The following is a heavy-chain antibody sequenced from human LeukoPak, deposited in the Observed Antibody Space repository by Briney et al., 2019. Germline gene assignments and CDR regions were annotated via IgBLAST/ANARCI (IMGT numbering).Heavy chain of an antibody. J-gene: IGHJ4*02. V-gene: IGHV3-21*01. CDR1: GFTFSSYS. D-gene: IGHD4-17*01. CDR2: ISSSSSYI. CDR3: ARQSGTMVTTRFDY. Sequence: TGGSLRLSCAASGFTFSSYSMNWVRQAPGKGLEWVSSISSSSSYIYYADSVKGRFTISRDNAKNSLYLQMNSLRAEDTAIYYCARQSGTMVTTRFDYWGQGTLVTVSS.